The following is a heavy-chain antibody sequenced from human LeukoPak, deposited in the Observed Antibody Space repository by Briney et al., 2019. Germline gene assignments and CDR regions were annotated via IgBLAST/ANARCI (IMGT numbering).Heavy chain of an antibody. CDR1: GFTFNNYA. D-gene: IGHD5-12*01. CDR3: ARDGNSGYAHYLYYGMDV. Sequence: GGSLRLSCAASGFTFNNYAMHWVRQAPGKGLDWVAVILYDGSNTYYADSVKGRFTISRDNSKNTLYLQMNSLGAEDTALYYCARDGNSGYAHYLYYGMDVWGQGTTVTVSS. V-gene: IGHV3-30-3*01. J-gene: IGHJ6*02. CDR2: ILYDGSNT.